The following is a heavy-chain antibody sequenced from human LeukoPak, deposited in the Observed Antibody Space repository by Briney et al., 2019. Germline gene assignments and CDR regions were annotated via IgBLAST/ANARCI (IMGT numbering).Heavy chain of an antibody. V-gene: IGHV3-23*01. Sequence: GGSLRLSCAASGFTVSSNYMSWVRQAPGKGLEWVSAISGSGGSTYYADSVKGRFTISRDNSKNTLYLQMNSLRAEDTAVYYCAKAPYYDFWSSNNWFDPWGQGTLVTVSS. D-gene: IGHD3-3*01. J-gene: IGHJ5*02. CDR1: GFTVSSNY. CDR3: AKAPYYDFWSSNNWFDP. CDR2: ISGSGGST.